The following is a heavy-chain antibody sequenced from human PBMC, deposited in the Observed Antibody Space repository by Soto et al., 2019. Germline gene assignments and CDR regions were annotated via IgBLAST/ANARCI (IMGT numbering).Heavy chain of an antibody. J-gene: IGHJ4*02. V-gene: IGHV3-66*01. CDR1: GFTVSSNY. D-gene: IGHD1-26*01. Sequence: GGSLRLSCAASGFTVSSNYMSWVRQAPGKGLEWVSVIYSGGSTYYADSVKGRFTISRDNSKNTLYLQMNSLRAEDTDVYYCARGESGSYYFDYWGQGTLVTVSS. CDR2: IYSGGST. CDR3: ARGESGSYYFDY.